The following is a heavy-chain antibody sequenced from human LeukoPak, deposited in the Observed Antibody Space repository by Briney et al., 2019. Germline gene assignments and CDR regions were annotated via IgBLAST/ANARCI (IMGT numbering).Heavy chain of an antibody. CDR1: GYSISSGYY. CDR3: ARGDYGSGILDY. Sequence: SETLSLTCTVSGYSISSGYYWGWIRQPPGKGLEWIGSIYHSGSTYYNPSLKSRVTISVDTSKNQFSLKLSSVTAADTAVYYCARGDYGSGILDYWGQGTLVTVSS. J-gene: IGHJ4*02. D-gene: IGHD3-10*01. CDR2: IYHSGST. V-gene: IGHV4-38-2*02.